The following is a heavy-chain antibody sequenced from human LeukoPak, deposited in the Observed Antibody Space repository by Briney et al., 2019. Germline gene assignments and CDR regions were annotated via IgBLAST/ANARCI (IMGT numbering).Heavy chain of an antibody. D-gene: IGHD4-17*01. CDR3: ARAHTLRSFDY. J-gene: IGHJ4*02. CDR1: GYTFTGYY. V-gene: IGHV1-2*02. CDR2: INPNSGDT. Sequence: AAVKVSCKASGYTFTGYYIYWVRQAPGQGVEWMGWINPNSGDTDYEQKFQGRVTMTRDTSMSTAYMELSRLKSDDTAVYYCARAHTLRSFDYWGQGTLVTVSS.